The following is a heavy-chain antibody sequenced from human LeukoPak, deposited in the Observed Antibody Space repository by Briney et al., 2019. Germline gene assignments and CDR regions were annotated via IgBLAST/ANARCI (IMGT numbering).Heavy chain of an antibody. J-gene: IGHJ6*03. CDR2: IYPGDSDT. CDR3: ARSFYYYYMDV. CDR1: GYSFTKFW. V-gene: IGHV5-51*01. Sequence: GESLKISCKGSGYSFTKFWIGWVRQMPGKGLEWMGIIYPGDSDTRYSPSFQGQVTLLVDTSISTAYLQWGSLKASDTAMYYCARSFYYYYMDVWGKGTTVTVSS.